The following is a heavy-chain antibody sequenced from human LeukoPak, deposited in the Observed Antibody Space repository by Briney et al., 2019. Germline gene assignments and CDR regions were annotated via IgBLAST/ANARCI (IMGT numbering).Heavy chain of an antibody. Sequence: PGRSPRLSSATSGFTFDDYAMHWVRQAPGKGLEWVSGISWNSGSIGYADSVKGRFTISRDNAKNSLYLQMNSLRAEDMALYYCAKGRDGYNYDAFDIWGQGTMVTVSS. CDR2: ISWNSGSI. CDR1: GFTFDDYA. V-gene: IGHV3-9*03. J-gene: IGHJ3*02. CDR3: AKGRDGYNYDAFDI. D-gene: IGHD5-24*01.